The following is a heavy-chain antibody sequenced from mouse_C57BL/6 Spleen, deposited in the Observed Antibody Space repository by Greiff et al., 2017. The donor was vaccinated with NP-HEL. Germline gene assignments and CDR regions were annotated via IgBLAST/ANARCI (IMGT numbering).Heavy chain of an antibody. J-gene: IGHJ4*01. CDR1: GFSLSTFGMG. CDR2: IWWDDDK. CDR3: ARYITTVKRATDYAMDY. Sequence: QVTLKVSGPGILQPSQTLSLTCSFSGFSLSTFGMGVGWIRPPSGKGLEWLAHIWWDDDKYYNPALKSRLTISKDTSKNQVFLKIANVDTADTATYYGARYITTVKRATDYAMDYWGQGTSVTVSS. D-gene: IGHD1-1*01. V-gene: IGHV8-8*01.